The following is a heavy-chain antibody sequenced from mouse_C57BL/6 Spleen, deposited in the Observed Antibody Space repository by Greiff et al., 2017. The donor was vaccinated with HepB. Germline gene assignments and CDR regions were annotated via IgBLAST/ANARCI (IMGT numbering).Heavy chain of an antibody. J-gene: IGHJ2*01. CDR1: GFTFSSYA. CDR3: TREDGSLYFDY. D-gene: IGHD1-1*01. Sequence: EVQVVESGEGLVKPGGSLKLSCAASGFTFSSYAMSWVRQTPEKRLEWVAYISSGGDYIYYADTVKGRFTISRDNARNTLYLQMSSLKSEDTAMYYCTREDGSLYFDYWGQGTTLTVSS. CDR2: ISSGGDYI. V-gene: IGHV5-9-1*02.